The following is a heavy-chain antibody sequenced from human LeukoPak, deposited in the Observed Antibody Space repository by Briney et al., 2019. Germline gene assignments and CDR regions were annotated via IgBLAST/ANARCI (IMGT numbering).Heavy chain of an antibody. V-gene: IGHV3-15*01. CDR2: IKSKTDGGTT. Sequence: GGSLRLSCAASAVTVSNAWMSWVRQAPGKELEWVGRIKSKTDGGTTAYAAPVKGRFTISRDDSKNTLYLQMNSLKTEDTAVYYCTLSLKSGYWGQGTLVTVSS. CDR1: AVTVSNAW. CDR3: TLSLKSGY. J-gene: IGHJ4*02.